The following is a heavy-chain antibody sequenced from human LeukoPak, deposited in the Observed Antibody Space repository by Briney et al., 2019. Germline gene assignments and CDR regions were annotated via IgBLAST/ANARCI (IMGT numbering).Heavy chain of an antibody. CDR1: GGSFSDYS. Sequence: SGTLSLTCAVYGGSFSDYSWSWIRQPPGKGLEWIGRIYADGSSTYNPSLKSRVTILVDTSKNQFSLRLSSMTAADTAVYYCARGYYYRTWGLGTLVTVSS. D-gene: IGHD3-10*01. CDR2: IYADGSS. CDR3: ARGYYYRT. V-gene: IGHV4-4*08. J-gene: IGHJ4*02.